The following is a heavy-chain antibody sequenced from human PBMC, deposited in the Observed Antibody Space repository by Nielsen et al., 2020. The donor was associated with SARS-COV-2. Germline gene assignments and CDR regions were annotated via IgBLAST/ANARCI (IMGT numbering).Heavy chain of an antibody. D-gene: IGHD3-10*01. CDR3: TAGMVRGVIDY. CDR1: GRTLTELA. Sequence: ASVKVSCKVSGRTLTELAMHWVRQAPGKGLEWMGDFDPEDGETFYAQKFQGRVSMTEDTSTDIANMELSSLTSEDTGVYYCTAGMVRGVIDYCGQGSLVTVSS. J-gene: IGHJ4*02. CDR2: FDPEDGET. V-gene: IGHV1-24*01.